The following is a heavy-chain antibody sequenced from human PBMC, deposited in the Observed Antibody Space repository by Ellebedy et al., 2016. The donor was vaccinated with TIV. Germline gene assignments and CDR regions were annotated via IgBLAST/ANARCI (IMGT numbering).Heavy chain of an antibody. D-gene: IGHD5-12*01. CDR3: AKARRGYSGYDALWGFDY. CDR1: GFTVYNKY. Sequence: PGGSLRLSCAASGFTVYNKYMSWIRQAPGKGLEWVSYISSSSSYTNYADSVKGRFTISRDNAKNSLYLQMNSLRAEDTAVYYCAKARRGYSGYDALWGFDYWGQGTLVTVSS. V-gene: IGHV3-11*03. J-gene: IGHJ4*02. CDR2: ISSSSSYT.